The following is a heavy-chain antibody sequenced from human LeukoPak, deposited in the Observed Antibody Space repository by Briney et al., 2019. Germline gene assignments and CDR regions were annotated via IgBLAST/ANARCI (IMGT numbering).Heavy chain of an antibody. CDR2: INPNSGGT. D-gene: IGHD6-19*01. CDR1: GYTFTGYY. Sequence: ASVKVSCKASGYTFTGYYMHWVRQAPGQGLEWMGWINPNSGGTNYAQKFQGRATMTRDTSISTAYMELSRLRSDDTAVYYCARVAQWLVDFDYWGQGTLVTVSS. CDR3: ARVAQWLVDFDY. J-gene: IGHJ4*02. V-gene: IGHV1-2*02.